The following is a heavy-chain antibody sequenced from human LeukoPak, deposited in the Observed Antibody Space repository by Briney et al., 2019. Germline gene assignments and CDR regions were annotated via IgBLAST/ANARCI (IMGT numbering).Heavy chain of an antibody. D-gene: IGHD2-2*01. Sequence: GGSLRLSCAASGFTFSSDAMSWVRQAPGKGLEWVSAISGSGGSTYYADSVKGRFTISRDNSKNTLYLQMNSLRAEDTAVYYCAKELRPFIKEPAATGFDYWGQGTLVTVSS. CDR3: AKELRPFIKEPAATGFDY. J-gene: IGHJ4*02. CDR2: ISGSGGST. V-gene: IGHV3-23*01. CDR1: GFTFSSDA.